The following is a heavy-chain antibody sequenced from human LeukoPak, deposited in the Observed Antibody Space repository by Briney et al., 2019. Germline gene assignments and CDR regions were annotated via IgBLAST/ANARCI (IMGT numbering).Heavy chain of an antibody. CDR2: IKQDGSEK. CDR3: ARDIRDYDFWSGYLDY. CDR1: GFTFSSYW. Sequence: GGSLRLSCAASGFTFSSYWMSWARQAPGKGLEWVANIKQDGSEKYYVDSVKGRFTISRDNAKNSLYLQMNSLRAEDTAVYYCARDIRDYDFWSGYLDYWGQGTLVTVSS. J-gene: IGHJ4*02. V-gene: IGHV3-7*01. D-gene: IGHD3-3*01.